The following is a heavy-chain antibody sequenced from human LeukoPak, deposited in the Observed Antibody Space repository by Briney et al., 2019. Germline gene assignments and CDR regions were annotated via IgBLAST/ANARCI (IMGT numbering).Heavy chain of an antibody. CDR1: GLTLSNYW. V-gene: IGHV3-7*02. CDR2: INPDGGEE. J-gene: IGHJ4*02. CDR3: AIWGTDQNY. D-gene: IGHD3-16*01. Sequence: GGSLRLSCAVSGLTLSNYWMNWVRQAPGKGLEWVANINPDGGEERYVDSVKGRFVISRDNAKNSLYLQMNSLRAEDTAVYYCAIWGTDQNYWSQGTLVTVSS.